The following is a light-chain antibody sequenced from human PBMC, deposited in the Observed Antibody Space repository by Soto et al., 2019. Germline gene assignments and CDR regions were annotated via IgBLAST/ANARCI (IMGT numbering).Light chain of an antibody. V-gene: IGKV3-20*01. CDR3: QQYGRT. CDR1: QSISSSY. Sequence: SVLTQSPGTLSLYLGERATLSCRASQSISSSYLAWYQQKPGQAPRLLIYGASSRATGIPDRFSGSGSGTDFTLTISRLEPEDFAVYYCQQYGRTFGQGTKVDIK. CDR2: GAS. J-gene: IGKJ1*01.